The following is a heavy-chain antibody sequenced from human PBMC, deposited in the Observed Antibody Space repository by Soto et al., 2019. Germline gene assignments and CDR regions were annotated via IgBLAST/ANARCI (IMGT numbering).Heavy chain of an antibody. CDR1: GYTFTSYG. Sequence: ASVKVSCKASGYTFTSYGISWVRQAPGQGLEWMGWISAYNGNTNYAQKLQGRVTMTTDTSTSTAYMELRSLRSDDTAVYYCARKGDYGDYDQLPAFDIWGQGTMVTVSS. J-gene: IGHJ3*02. CDR2: ISAYNGNT. D-gene: IGHD4-17*01. CDR3: ARKGDYGDYDQLPAFDI. V-gene: IGHV1-18*01.